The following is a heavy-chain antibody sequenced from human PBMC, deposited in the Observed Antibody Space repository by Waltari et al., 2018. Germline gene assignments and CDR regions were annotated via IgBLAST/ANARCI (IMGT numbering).Heavy chain of an antibody. D-gene: IGHD6-6*01. CDR1: GFTVSSNY. J-gene: IGHJ4*02. CDR3: ARTPSIAAPLDY. Sequence: EVQLVESGGGLIQPGGSLRLSCAASGFTVSSNYMSWVRPAPGKGLEWVSVIYSGGSTYYADSVKGRFTISRDKSKNTLYLQMNSLRAEDTAVYYCARTPSIAAPLDYWGQGTLVTVSS. CDR2: IYSGGST. V-gene: IGHV3-53*01.